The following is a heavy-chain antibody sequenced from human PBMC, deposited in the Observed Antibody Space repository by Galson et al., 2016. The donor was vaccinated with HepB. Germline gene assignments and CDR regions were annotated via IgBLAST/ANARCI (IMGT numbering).Heavy chain of an antibody. CDR2: VFHNGRT. V-gene: IGHV4-59*01. J-gene: IGHJ6*02. CDR1: GGSISTDY. CDR3: ARDVGYYGPDNYESYYYIMDV. D-gene: IGHD3-10*01. Sequence: TLSLTCTVSGGSISTDYWTWIRQAPGRGLEWIGYVFHNGRTDYNPSLKSRVTISVDTSKKQFSLIVSSVTAADTAVYYCARDVGYYGPDNYESYYYIMDVWGQGTTVTVSS.